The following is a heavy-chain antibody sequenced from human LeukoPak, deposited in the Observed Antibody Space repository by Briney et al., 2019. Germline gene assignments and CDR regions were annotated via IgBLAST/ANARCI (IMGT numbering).Heavy chain of an antibody. Sequence: PGGSLRLSRAASGFTFSSYWMSWVRQAPGKGLEWVANIKQDGSEKYYVDSVKGRFTISRDNAKNSLYLQMNSLRAEDTAVYYCARDPRPSSGWRPLDYWGQGTLVTISS. V-gene: IGHV3-7*01. CDR1: GFTFSSYW. CDR2: IKQDGSEK. CDR3: ARDPRPSSGWRPLDY. J-gene: IGHJ4*02. D-gene: IGHD6-19*01.